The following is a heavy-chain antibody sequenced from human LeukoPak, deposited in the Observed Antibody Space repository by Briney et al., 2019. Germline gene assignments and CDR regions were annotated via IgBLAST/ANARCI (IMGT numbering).Heavy chain of an antibody. V-gene: IGHV3-53*01. J-gene: IGHJ4*02. D-gene: IGHD3-22*01. CDR3: ARGDDSGYYDYFDY. CDR1: GFTFDDYG. CDR2: IYTGGNT. Sequence: GGSLRLSCAASGFTFDDYGMSWVRQAPGKGLEWVSTIYTGGNTYYAASVKGRFTISRDFSKNTVFLHMNSLRAEDTAMYYCARGDDSGYYDYFDYWGQGALVTVSS.